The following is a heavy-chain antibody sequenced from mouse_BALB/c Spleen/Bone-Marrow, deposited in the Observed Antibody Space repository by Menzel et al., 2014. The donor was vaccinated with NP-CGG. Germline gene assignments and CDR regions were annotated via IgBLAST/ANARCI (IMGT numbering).Heavy chain of an antibody. V-gene: IGHV1-67*01. J-gene: IGHJ4*01. Sequence: QVQLKESGPELVRPGGSVKISCKGSGYTFTDYAMHWVKQSHAKSLEWIGVISTYSGNTNYNQKFKGKATMTVDKSSSTAYMELARLTSEDSAVYYCASYGSSYYAMDYWGQGTSVTVSS. CDR3: ASYGSSYYAMDY. D-gene: IGHD1-1*01. CDR2: ISTYSGNT. CDR1: GYTFTDYA.